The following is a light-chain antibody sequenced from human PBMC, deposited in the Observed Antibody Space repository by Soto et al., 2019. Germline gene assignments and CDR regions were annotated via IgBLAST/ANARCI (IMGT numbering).Light chain of an antibody. CDR2: GAS. J-gene: IGKJ3*01. CDR1: QSVSSSY. V-gene: IGKV3-20*01. Sequence: EIVLTQSPGTLSLSPGERATLSCRASQSVSSSYLAWYQQKPGQAPRLLIYGASSRATGIPDTFSGSGSGTNFTLTISRLEPEDFAVYYCQQYDSSPITFGPGTKVDIK. CDR3: QQYDSSPIT.